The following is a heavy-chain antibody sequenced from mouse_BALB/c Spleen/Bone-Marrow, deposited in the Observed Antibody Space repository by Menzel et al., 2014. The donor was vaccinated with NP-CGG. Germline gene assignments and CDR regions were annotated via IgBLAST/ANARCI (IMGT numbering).Heavy chain of an antibody. J-gene: IGHJ4*01. Sequence: VMLVESGAELVRPGVSVKISCKGSGYTFTDYAIRWVKQSHAKSLEWIGLISGYYGDAIYNQKFKGKATMTVDKSSSTAYMDLARLTSEDSAIYYCARSGKVRNAMDYWGQGTSVTVSS. CDR1: GYTFTDYA. V-gene: IGHV1S137*01. CDR3: ARSGKVRNAMDY. CDR2: ISGYYGDA. D-gene: IGHD2-14*01.